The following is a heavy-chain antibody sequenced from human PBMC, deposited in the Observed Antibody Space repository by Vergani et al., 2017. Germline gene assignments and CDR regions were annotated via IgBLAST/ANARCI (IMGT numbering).Heavy chain of an antibody. CDR1: GFTFSSSS. V-gene: IGHV3-21*01. Sequence: EVQLVGSGGGLVKPGGSLRLSCAASGFTFSSSSMNRVRQAPGKGLEWVSSISSSSSDIYYADSVKGRFTISRDNAKNSLYLQMNSLRAEDTAVYYCARVSKAPITMVRGALIDIWGQGTMVTVSS. CDR2: ISSSSSDI. CDR3: ARVSKAPITMVRGALIDI. J-gene: IGHJ3*02. D-gene: IGHD3-10*01.